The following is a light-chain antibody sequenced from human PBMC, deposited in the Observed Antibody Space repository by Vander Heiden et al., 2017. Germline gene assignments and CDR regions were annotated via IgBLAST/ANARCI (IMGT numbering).Light chain of an antibody. CDR1: TSNIGANYD. J-gene: IGLJ2*01. CDR2: GNF. V-gene: IGLV1-40*01. Sequence: QSVLTQPPSVSGAPGHRVIISCTGTTSNIGANYDIHWYQQLPGTAPKLLIYGNFNRPSGVPDRFSGSKSGTSASLAITGLQAEDEADYYCQSYDNRLHVVFGGGTKLTVL. CDR3: QSYDNRLHVV.